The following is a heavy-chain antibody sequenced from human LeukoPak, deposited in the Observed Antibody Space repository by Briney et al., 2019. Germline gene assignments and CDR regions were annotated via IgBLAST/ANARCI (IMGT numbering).Heavy chain of an antibody. J-gene: IGHJ4*02. V-gene: IGHV3-30*03. D-gene: IGHD2-2*01. CDR2: VSYDGSNK. CDR3: ARGKLVYCSSTSCYLAGRGDLDY. CDR1: GFTFSSYS. Sequence: GSLRLSCAASGFTFSSYSMNWVRQAPGKGLEWVAVVSYDGSNKYYADSVKGRFTISRDNSKNTLYLQMDSLRSEDTAVYYCARGKLVYCSSTSCYLAGRGDLDYWGQGTLVTVSS.